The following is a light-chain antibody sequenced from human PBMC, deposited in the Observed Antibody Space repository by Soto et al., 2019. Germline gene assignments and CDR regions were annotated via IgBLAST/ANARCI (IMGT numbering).Light chain of an antibody. CDR3: QKYNSAPWT. V-gene: IGKV1-27*01. CDR2: AAS. J-gene: IGKJ1*01. Sequence: DIQMTQSPSSLSASVGDRVTITCLASQGISNYLAWYQQKPGKVPKLLIYAASTLQSGVPSRFSGSGSGTDFTLTISSLQPEDVATYYCQKYNSAPWTFGQGTKVDNK. CDR1: QGISNY.